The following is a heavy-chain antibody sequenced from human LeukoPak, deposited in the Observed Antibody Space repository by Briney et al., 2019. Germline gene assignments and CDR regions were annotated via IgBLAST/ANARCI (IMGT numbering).Heavy chain of an antibody. V-gene: IGHV3-30-3*01. Sequence: GGSLRLSCAASGFTFSNYAMHWVRQAPGKGLEWEAVISYDGSDKYYADSVKGRFTISRDNSKNTLYLQMNSLRAEDTAVYYCARDNKYYYGSGSFTGHWGQGTLVTVSS. CDR1: GFTFSNYA. J-gene: IGHJ4*02. CDR2: ISYDGSDK. D-gene: IGHD3-10*01. CDR3: ARDNKYYYGSGSFTGH.